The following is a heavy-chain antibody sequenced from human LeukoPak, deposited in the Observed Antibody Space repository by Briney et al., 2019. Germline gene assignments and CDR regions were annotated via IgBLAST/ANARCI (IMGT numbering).Heavy chain of an antibody. CDR3: AGDFDY. CDR2: TRSDGNDK. V-gene: IGHV3-30*02. CDR1: GFTFTNYG. Sequence: GGSLRLSCAASGFTFTNYGMHWVRQAPGKGLEWVALTRSDGNDKYYADSVKGRFTISRDNSKNILYLQMNSLRAEDTAVYYCAGDFDYWGQGTLVTVSS. J-gene: IGHJ4*02.